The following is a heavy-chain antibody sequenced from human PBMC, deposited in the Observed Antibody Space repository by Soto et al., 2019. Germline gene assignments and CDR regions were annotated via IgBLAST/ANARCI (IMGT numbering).Heavy chain of an antibody. J-gene: IGHJ4*02. CDR2: IKSKTDGGTT. V-gene: IGHV3-15*01. Sequence: EVQLVESGGGLVKPGGSLRLSCAASGFTFSNAWMSWVRQAPGKGLEWVGRIKSKTDGGTTDYAAPVKGRFTISRDDSKNTLYLQMNSLKTEDTAVYYCTTVNGLLWFGELIPFDYWGQGALVTVSS. D-gene: IGHD3-10*01. CDR1: GFTFSNAW. CDR3: TTVNGLLWFGELIPFDY.